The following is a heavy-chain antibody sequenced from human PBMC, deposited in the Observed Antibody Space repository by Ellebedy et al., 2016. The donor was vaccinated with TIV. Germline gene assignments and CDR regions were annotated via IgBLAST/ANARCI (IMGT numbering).Heavy chain of an antibody. J-gene: IGHJ3*01. CDR2: ISYDGTNK. V-gene: IGHV3-30*03. CDR3: ARVASSGWSRSFDV. Sequence: PGGSLRLSCAASGFTFNAYGMHWVRQAPGRGLEWVTFISYDGTNKYYVESVKGRFSISRDNAKNTVSRQINSLRPEDTAVYFCARVASSGWSRSFDVWGQGTMVIVSS. D-gene: IGHD6-19*01. CDR1: GFTFNAYG.